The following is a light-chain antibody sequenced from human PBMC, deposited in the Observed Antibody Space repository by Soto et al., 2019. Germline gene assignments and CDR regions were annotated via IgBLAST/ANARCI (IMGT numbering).Light chain of an antibody. CDR1: QSISSW. CDR3: QQYHRYSRT. CDR2: DAS. Sequence: DIQMTQSPSTLSASVGDRFTITCLSSQSISSWLAWYQQKPGKAPKLLIYDASSLESGVPSRFSGSGSGTEFTLTISSLQPDDFATYYCQQYHRYSRTFGQGTKVDI. J-gene: IGKJ1*01. V-gene: IGKV1-5*01.